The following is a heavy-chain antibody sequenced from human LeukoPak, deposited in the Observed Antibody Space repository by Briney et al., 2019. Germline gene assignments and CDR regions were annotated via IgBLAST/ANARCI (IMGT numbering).Heavy chain of an antibody. CDR3: VRGWHPTDGYNTDWFDP. D-gene: IGHD5-24*01. V-gene: IGHV4-61*02. J-gene: IGHJ5*02. CDR2: IDTSGNT. Sequence: SETLSLTCIVSGGSISSGSYYWTWIRQPAGKGLEWIGRIDTSGNTNYNPSLKSRVTISVDTSKNRFSLKLSSMTAADTAVYCCVRGWHPTDGYNTDWFDPWGQGTLVTVSS. CDR1: GGSISSGSYY.